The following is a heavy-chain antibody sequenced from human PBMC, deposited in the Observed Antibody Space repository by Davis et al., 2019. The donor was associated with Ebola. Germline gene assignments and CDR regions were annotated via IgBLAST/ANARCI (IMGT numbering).Heavy chain of an antibody. CDR1: GFTFSSYG. J-gene: IGHJ4*02. D-gene: IGHD3-16*01. CDR3: STDPYGGDPQSADY. CDR2: ISYDGSNK. V-gene: IGHV3-30*03. Sequence: GESLKISCAASGFTFSSYGMHWVRQAPGKGLEWVAVISYDGSNKYYADSVKGRFTISRDNAKNILHLQMNSLRVDDTAVYYCSTDPYGGDPQSADYLGQGSLVTVSP.